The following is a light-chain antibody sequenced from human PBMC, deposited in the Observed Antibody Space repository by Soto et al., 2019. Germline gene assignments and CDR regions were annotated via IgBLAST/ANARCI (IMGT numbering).Light chain of an antibody. V-gene: IGKV3-11*01. CDR3: QQRSNWPLT. Sequence: EFVLTQSPATLSLSPGERATLSCRASQSASSYLAWYQQQPGQAPRLLIYDASNRATGIPARFSGSGSGTDFTLTISSLEPEDFAVYYCQQRSNWPLTFGGGTKVEIK. CDR2: DAS. CDR1: QSASSY. J-gene: IGKJ4*01.